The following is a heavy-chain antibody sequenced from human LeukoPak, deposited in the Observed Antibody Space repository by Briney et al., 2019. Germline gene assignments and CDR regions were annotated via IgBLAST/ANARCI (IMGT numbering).Heavy chain of an antibody. D-gene: IGHD6-13*01. CDR2: IYYRSKWYN. CDR3: ARERVQQLAPNYYYYYGMDV. V-gene: IGHV6-1*01. Sequence: SQTLSLTCAISGDSVSSNSAAWNWIRQSPSRGLEWLGRIYYRSKWYNDYAVSVKSRITINPDTSKNQFSLQLNSVTPEDTAVYYCARERVQQLAPNYYYYYGMDVWGQGTTVTVSS. J-gene: IGHJ6*02. CDR1: GDSVSSNSAA.